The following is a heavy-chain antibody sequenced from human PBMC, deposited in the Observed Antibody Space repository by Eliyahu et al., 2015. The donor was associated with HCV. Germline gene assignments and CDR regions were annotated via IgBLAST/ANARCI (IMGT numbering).Heavy chain of an antibody. V-gene: IGHV4-34*01. Sequence: QVQLQQWGAGLLKPSETLSLTCAVYGGSFSGYYWSWIRXPPGKGLEWIGEINHSGSTNYNPSLKSRVTISVDTSKNQFSLKLSSVTAADTAVYYCARDRYIGYCSSTSCPPPRSNWFDPWGQGTLVTVSS. D-gene: IGHD2-2*01. J-gene: IGHJ5*02. CDR3: ARDRYIGYCSSTSCPPPRSNWFDP. CDR2: INHSGST. CDR1: GGSFSGYY.